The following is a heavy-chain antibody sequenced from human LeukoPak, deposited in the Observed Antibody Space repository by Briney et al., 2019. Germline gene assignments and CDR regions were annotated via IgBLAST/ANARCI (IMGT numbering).Heavy chain of an antibody. CDR1: RFTFSNYA. CDR2: ISGSGGST. Sequence: GGSLRLSCAASRFTFSNYAMSWVPQAPGKGLEWVSAISGSGGSTYYAASVKGRFTISRDNSKNTLYLQMNSLRAEDTAVYYCAKAVHPGNIVVVVAATGYWGQGTLVTVSS. J-gene: IGHJ4*02. CDR3: AKAVHPGNIVVVVAATGY. V-gene: IGHV3-23*01. D-gene: IGHD2-15*01.